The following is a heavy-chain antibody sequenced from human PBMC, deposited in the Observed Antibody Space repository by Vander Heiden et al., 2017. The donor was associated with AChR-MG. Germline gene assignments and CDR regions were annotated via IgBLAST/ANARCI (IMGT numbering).Heavy chain of an antibody. CDR1: GGTFSSYA. CDR3: AREGRSGYYLNWFDP. V-gene: IGHV1-69*06. J-gene: IGHJ5*02. D-gene: IGHD3-3*01. Sequence: QVQLVQSGAAVKKPGSSLKVSCKASGGTFSSYAISWVRQAPGQGLEWMGGIIPIFGTANYAQKFQGRVTITADKSTSTAYMELSSLRSEDTAVYYCAREGRSGYYLNWFDPWGQGTLVTVSS. CDR2: IIPIFGTA.